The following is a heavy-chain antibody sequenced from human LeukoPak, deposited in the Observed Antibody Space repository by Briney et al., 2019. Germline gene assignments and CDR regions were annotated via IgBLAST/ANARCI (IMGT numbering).Heavy chain of an antibody. Sequence: GGSLRLSCAASGFTFSTYAMSWVRQAPGKGLEWVSLIYSGGSTYYADSVKARFTISRDNSKNTLYLQMNSLRAEDTAVYYCARHQQNCFDPWGQGTLVTVSS. J-gene: IGHJ5*02. CDR3: ARHQQNCFDP. D-gene: IGHD6-13*01. CDR2: IYSGGST. V-gene: IGHV3-66*04. CDR1: GFTFSTYA.